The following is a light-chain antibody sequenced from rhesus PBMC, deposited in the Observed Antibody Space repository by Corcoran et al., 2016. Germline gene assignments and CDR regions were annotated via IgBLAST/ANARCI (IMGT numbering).Light chain of an antibody. CDR2: KAS. Sequence: DIQMTQSPSSLSASVGDRVTITCRASQGSSSWLAWYPQKPGKAPKLLIYKASSLQSGVPSRLSGSGSGTEFTLTISSLQPEYFATYYCPQFNSAPLTFGGGTKVELK. CDR3: PQFNSAPLT. V-gene: IGKV1-21*01. CDR1: QGSSSW. J-gene: IGKJ4*01.